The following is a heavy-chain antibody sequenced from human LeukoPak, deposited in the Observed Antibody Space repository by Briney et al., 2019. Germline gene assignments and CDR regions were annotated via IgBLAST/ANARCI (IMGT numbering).Heavy chain of an antibody. J-gene: IGHJ4*02. CDR3: AGDLLGFGELSPFDY. CDR1: GFSFHSYE. CDR2: ITSTCYTI. D-gene: IGHD3-10*01. V-gene: IGHV3-48*03. Sequence: GGSLRLSCAGSGFSFHSYEMTWVRQAPGKGLEGVSYITSTCYTIYYADSVKGRFTISRDNDKNSLYLQMNSLRDEDTAVYYCAGDLLGFGELSPFDYWGQGTLVTVSS.